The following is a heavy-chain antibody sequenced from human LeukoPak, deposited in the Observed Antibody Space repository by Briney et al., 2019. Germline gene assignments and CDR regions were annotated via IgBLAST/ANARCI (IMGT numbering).Heavy chain of an antibody. J-gene: IGHJ4*02. CDR1: GYAFTAYY. CDR2: INPNSGDP. CDR3: VRGGDGDRRDFDF. Sequence: VASVRVSCKASGYAFTAYYLHWVRQATGQGLEWMGWINPNSGDPNYAQNFQGRVTMARDTSGSTVYMELNRLRSDDTAVYYCVRGGDGDRRDFDFWGQGTLVTVSS. D-gene: IGHD5-24*01. V-gene: IGHV1-2*02.